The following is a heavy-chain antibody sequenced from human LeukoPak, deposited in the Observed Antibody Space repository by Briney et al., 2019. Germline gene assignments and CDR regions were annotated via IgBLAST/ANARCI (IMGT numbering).Heavy chain of an antibody. CDR2: IRSKAYGGTT. CDR3: TRGGGVGGYYYYYYMDV. V-gene: IGHV3-49*04. J-gene: IGHJ6*03. CDR1: GFTFNTYA. D-gene: IGHD2-15*01. Sequence: GGSLRLSCAGSGFTFNTYAMSWVRQAPGKGLEWVGFIRSKAYGGTTEYAASVEGRFTISRDDSKSIAYLQMNSLKTEDTAVYYCTRGGGVGGYYYYYYMDVWGKGTTVTISS.